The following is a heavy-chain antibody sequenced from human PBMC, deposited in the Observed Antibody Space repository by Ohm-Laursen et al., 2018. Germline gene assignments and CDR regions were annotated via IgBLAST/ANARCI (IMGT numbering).Heavy chain of an antibody. CDR1: GGAISNYY. D-gene: IGHD6-19*01. CDR3: ARRAGSGWPDFDY. Sequence: SDTLSLTCTVSGGAISNYYWSWIRQPPGKGLEWIGHINYSGNTNYNPSLKSRVTISVDTSKNQFSLKLSSVTAADTAVYYCARRAGSGWPDFDYWGQGTLVTVSS. J-gene: IGHJ4*02. V-gene: IGHV4-59*07. CDR2: INYSGNT.